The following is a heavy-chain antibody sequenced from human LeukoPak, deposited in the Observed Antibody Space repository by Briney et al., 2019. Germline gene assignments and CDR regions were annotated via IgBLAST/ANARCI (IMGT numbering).Heavy chain of an antibody. Sequence: SETLSLTCTVSGASVSTSPYYWSWIRQPPGKGLEYIGYISYRGSTDYNPSLNSRVTISVDTSENQFSLGLNYVTAADTAVYYCARLTYDERGSDLFDYWGQGTLVTVSS. D-gene: IGHD5-12*01. V-gene: IGHV4-61*01. J-gene: IGHJ4*02. CDR3: ARLTYDERGSDLFDY. CDR2: ISYRGST. CDR1: GASVSTSPYY.